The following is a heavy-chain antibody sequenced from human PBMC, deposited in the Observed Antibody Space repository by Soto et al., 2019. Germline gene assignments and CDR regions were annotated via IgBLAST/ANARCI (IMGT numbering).Heavy chain of an antibody. CDR2: IKSKGGGGTA. D-gene: IGHD6-13*01. Sequence: EVQLVESGGGLVTPGGSLTLSCAASGFSFSPAWMNWVRQAPGKGLEWVGLIKSKGGGGTADYAAPVKGRFIISRDDSKTPIFLQKNSLKPEDTALYYCIWQQDFYYGRAVWGQGTTVTVSS. CDR3: IWQQDFYYGRAV. V-gene: IGHV3-15*07. CDR1: GFSFSPAW. J-gene: IGHJ6*02.